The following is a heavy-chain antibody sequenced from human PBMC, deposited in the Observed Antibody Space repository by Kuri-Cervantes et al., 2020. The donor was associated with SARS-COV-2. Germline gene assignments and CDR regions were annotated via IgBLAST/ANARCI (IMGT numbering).Heavy chain of an antibody. CDR1: GFTFSNYA. CDR2: VSSNGGST. V-gene: IGHV3-64*04. J-gene: IGHJ3*02. CDR3: AKEKYYYGSGSYAFDI. Sequence: GGSLRLSCSASGFTFSNYAMHWVRQAPGKGLEYVSVVSSNGGSTYYADSVKGRFTISRDNSKNTLYLQMNSLRAEDTAVYYCAKEKYYYGSGSYAFDIWGQGTMVTVSS. D-gene: IGHD3-10*01.